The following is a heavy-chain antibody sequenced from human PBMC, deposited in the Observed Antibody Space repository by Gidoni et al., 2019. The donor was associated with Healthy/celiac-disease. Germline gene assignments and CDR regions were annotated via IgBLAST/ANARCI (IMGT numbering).Heavy chain of an antibody. CDR2: IIPILGIA. V-gene: IGHV1-69*04. CDR1: GGTFSSYP. J-gene: IGHJ4*02. D-gene: IGHD3-10*01. Sequence: QVQLVQSGAEVKKPGSSVKVSCKASGGTFSSYPISWVRQAPGQGLECMGRIIPILGIANYAQKFQARVTLTADKSTSTAYMELSSLRSEDTAVYYCARDREPYGSGIYYNGVYFDYWGQGTLVTVSS. CDR3: ARDREPYGSGIYYNGVYFDY.